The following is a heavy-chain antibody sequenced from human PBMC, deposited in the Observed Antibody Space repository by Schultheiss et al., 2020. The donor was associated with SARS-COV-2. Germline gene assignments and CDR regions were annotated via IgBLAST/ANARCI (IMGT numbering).Heavy chain of an antibody. CDR3: ASGGWGSRGYFDY. D-gene: IGHD7-27*01. Sequence: ETLSLTCTVSGGSISSYYWSWIRQPPGKGLEWIGYIYYSGSTNYNPSLKSRVTISVDTSKNQFSLKLSSVTAADTAVYYCASGGWGSRGYFDYWGQGTLVTSPQ. CDR1: GGSISSYY. J-gene: IGHJ4*02. CDR2: IYYSGST. V-gene: IGHV4-59*08.